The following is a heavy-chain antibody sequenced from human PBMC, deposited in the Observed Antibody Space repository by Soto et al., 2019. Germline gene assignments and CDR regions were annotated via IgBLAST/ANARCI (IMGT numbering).Heavy chain of an antibody. J-gene: IGHJ6*02. Sequence: GGSLRLSCAASGFTFSSYAMHWVRQAPGKGLEWVAVISYDGSNKYYADSVKGRFTISRDNSKNTLYLQMNSLRAEDTAVYYCARDLDYYDSSGYQGAGYGMDVWGQGTTVTVSS. CDR1: GFTFSSYA. CDR3: ARDLDYYDSSGYQGAGYGMDV. D-gene: IGHD3-22*01. CDR2: ISYDGSNK. V-gene: IGHV3-30-3*01.